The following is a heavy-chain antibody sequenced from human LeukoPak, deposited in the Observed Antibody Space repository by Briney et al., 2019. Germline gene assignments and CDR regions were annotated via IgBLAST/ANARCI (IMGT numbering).Heavy chain of an antibody. J-gene: IGHJ4*02. D-gene: IGHD3-10*01. CDR1: GFTFSSYA. Sequence: GSSLRLSCAASGFTFSSYAMNWVRQAPGKGLEWVAVISYDGSNKYYADSVKGRFTISRDNSKNTLYLQMNSLRAEDTAVYYCARDTLYGNYFDYWGQGTLVTVSS. CDR3: ARDTLYGNYFDY. CDR2: ISYDGSNK. V-gene: IGHV3-30-3*01.